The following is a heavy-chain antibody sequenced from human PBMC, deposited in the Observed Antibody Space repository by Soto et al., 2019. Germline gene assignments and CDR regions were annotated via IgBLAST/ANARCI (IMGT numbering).Heavy chain of an antibody. Sequence: LSLTCTVSGGSISSYYLTWIRQPPVKGLEWIGFIYNSGSTHYNPSLRSRVTISVDTSKNQFSLKLRSVTAADTAVYYCASMGYHYGSGSYPLDYWGQGTLVTVSS. CDR1: GGSISSYY. J-gene: IGHJ4*02. D-gene: IGHD3-10*01. CDR3: ASMGYHYGSGSYPLDY. V-gene: IGHV4-59*08. CDR2: IYNSGST.